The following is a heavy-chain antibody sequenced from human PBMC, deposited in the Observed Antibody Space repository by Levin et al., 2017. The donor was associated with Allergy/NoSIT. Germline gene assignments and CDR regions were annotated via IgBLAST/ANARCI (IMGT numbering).Heavy chain of an antibody. CDR2: ISSSSSVI. CDR1: GFTFTYYS. CDR3: ARDADSSAFHPCDY. V-gene: IGHV3-48*04. J-gene: IGHJ4*02. Sequence: SGGSLRLSCAASGFTFTYYSMNWVRQAPGKGLEWVSYISSSSSVIYYADSVKGRFTISRDNARNSLYLQLTSLRAEDTAVYYCARDADSSAFHPCDYWGQGTLVTVSS. D-gene: IGHD3-22*01.